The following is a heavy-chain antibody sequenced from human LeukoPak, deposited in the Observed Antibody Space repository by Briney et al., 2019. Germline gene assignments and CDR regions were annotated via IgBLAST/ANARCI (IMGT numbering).Heavy chain of an antibody. V-gene: IGHV1-69*04. CDR1: GFTFSSYG. CDR2: IIPILGIA. CDR3: ARDLLEDYYYYYGMDV. J-gene: IGHJ6*02. D-gene: IGHD1-1*01. Sequence: GGSLRLSCAASGFTFSSYGMHWVRQAPGKGLEWMGRIIPILGIANYAQKFQGRVTITADKSTSTAYMELSSLRSEDTAVYYCARDLLEDYYYYYGMDVWGQGTTVTVSS.